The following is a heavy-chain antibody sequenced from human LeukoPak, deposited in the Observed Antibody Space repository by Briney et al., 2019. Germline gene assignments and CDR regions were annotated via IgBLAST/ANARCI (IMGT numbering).Heavy chain of an antibody. CDR2: ISGSGGGT. Sequence: GGSLRLSCAASGFTFNSYAIRWVRPAPEKGLEWVGTISGSGGGTYYADSVKGRFTISRDDSRNALYLQLNSLRAEDMAVYYCAKDLGRYRNNYFDYWGQGTLVTVSS. V-gene: IGHV3-23*01. CDR3: AKDLGRYRNNYFDY. D-gene: IGHD1-26*01. J-gene: IGHJ4*02. CDR1: GFTFNSYA.